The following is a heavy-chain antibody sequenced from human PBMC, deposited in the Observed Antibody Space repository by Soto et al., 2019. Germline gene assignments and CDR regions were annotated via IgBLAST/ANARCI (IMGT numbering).Heavy chain of an antibody. CDR1: GFTFSSYA. D-gene: IGHD3-10*01. J-gene: IGHJ4*02. CDR2: ISGSGGST. CDR3: ANASGWFAAFAY. Sequence: EVQLLESGGGLVQPGGSLRLSCAASGFTFSSYAMSWVRQAPGKGLEWVSAISGSGGSTYYADSVKGRFTISRDNSKNTLYLQINRLRAEDTAVYSCANASGWFAAFAYWGQGTLVTVSS. V-gene: IGHV3-23*01.